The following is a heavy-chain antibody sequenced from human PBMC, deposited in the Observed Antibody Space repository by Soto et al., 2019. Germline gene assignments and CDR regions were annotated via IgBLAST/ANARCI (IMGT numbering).Heavy chain of an antibody. D-gene: IGHD3-10*01. CDR3: ARVRITMVRGAAGTNYYYYGMDV. V-gene: IGHV4-59*01. CDR1: GGSISSYY. J-gene: IGHJ6*02. CDR2: IYYSGST. Sequence: SETLSLTCTVSGGSISSYYWSWIRQPPGKGLEWIGYIYYSGSTNYNPSLKSRVTISVDTSKNQFSLKLSSVTAADTAVYYCARVRITMVRGAAGTNYYYYGMDVWGQGTTVTVSS.